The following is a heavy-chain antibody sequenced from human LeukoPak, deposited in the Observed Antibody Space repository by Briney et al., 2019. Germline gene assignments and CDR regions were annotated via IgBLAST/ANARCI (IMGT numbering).Heavy chain of an antibody. J-gene: IGHJ6*02. CDR2: TYYRSKWYT. Sequence: SQTLSLTCAISGDSVSSNSAAWNWIRQSPSRGLEWLTRTYYRSKWYTDYAVSVKSRVIINPDTPKNHFSLQLNSVTPEDTAVYYCARDSGRRLDVWGQGTTVTVSS. V-gene: IGHV6-1*01. D-gene: IGHD3-10*01. CDR3: ARDSGRRLDV. CDR1: GDSVSSNSAA.